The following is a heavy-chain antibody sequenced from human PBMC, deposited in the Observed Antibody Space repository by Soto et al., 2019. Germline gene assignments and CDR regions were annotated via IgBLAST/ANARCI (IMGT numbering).Heavy chain of an antibody. J-gene: IGHJ4*02. CDR1: GGSISSGGYY. Sequence: SETLSLTCTVSGGSISSGGYYWSWIRQHPGKGLEWIGYIYYSGSTYYNPSLKSRVIISVDTSKNQFSLKLSSVTAADTAVYYCARGSTVAAILFDYWGQGTLVTSPQ. CDR2: IYYSGST. CDR3: ARGSTVAAILFDY. V-gene: IGHV4-31*03. D-gene: IGHD2-15*01.